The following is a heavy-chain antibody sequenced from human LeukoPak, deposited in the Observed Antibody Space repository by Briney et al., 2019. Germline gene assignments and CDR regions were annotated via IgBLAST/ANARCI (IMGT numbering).Heavy chain of an antibody. Sequence: ASVKVSCKVSGYTLTELSMHWVRQAPGKGLEWMGGFDPEDGETIYAQKFQGRVTMTEDTSTDTAYMELSSLRSEDTAVYYCATVTSPYCSGGSCYGMDVWGQGTTVTVSS. J-gene: IGHJ6*02. CDR1: GYTLTELS. CDR2: FDPEDGET. CDR3: ATVTSPYCSGGSCYGMDV. D-gene: IGHD2-15*01. V-gene: IGHV1-24*01.